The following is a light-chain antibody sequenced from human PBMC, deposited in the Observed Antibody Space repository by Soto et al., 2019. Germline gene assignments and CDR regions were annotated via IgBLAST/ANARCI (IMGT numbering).Light chain of an antibody. CDR2: AAS. Sequence: DIQVTQSPSSLSASVGDRVSITCRASQSISDYLNWYQHKPGRAPKILIYAASTLQSGVPSRFSGSGSGTDFTLTIGSLQPEDFATYYCQQSYSDLWTFGQGTKVEVK. CDR1: QSISDY. V-gene: IGKV1-39*01. J-gene: IGKJ1*01. CDR3: QQSYSDLWT.